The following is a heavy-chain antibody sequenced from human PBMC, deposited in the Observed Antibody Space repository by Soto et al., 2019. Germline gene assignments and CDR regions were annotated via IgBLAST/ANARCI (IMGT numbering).Heavy chain of an antibody. D-gene: IGHD2-15*01. CDR2: IGASTNS. J-gene: IGHJ4*02. Sequence: GGSLRLSCAASGFTFSGYAMSWVRQAPGKGLQWVSTIGASTNSYYPDSVKGRFTISRDNSKNTLYLQMNSLRAEDTAVYYCAKRAVVGAARYFDYWGLGTLVTVSS. CDR1: GFTFSGYA. CDR3: AKRAVVGAARYFDY. V-gene: IGHV3-23*01.